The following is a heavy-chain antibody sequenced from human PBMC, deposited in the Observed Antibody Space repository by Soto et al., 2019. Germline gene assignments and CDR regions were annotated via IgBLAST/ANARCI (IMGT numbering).Heavy chain of an antibody. D-gene: IGHD3-22*01. V-gene: IGHV5-10-1*01. CDR2: IDPSDSQT. J-gene: IGHJ4*02. Sequence: GESLKISYNASGYGFAGYWIAWVRQKPGKGLEWMGRIDPSDSQTYYSPSFRGHVTISATKSITTVFLQWSSLRASDTAMYYCARQIYDSDTGPNFQYYFDSWGQGTPVTVSS. CDR1: GYGFAGYW. CDR3: ARQIYDSDTGPNFQYYFDS.